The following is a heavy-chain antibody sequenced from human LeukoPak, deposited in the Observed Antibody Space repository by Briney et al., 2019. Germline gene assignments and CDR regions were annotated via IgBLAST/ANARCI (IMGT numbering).Heavy chain of an antibody. J-gene: IGHJ3*02. V-gene: IGHV3-30*04. CDR3: AKELAMIVVAPRRYAFDI. CDR1: GFTFSSYA. Sequence: GGSLRLSCAASGFTFSSYAMHWVRQAPGKGLEWVAAISYDGSNRYYADSVKGRFTISRDNSKSTLCLQMNSLRAEDTAVYYCAKELAMIVVAPRRYAFDIWGQGTMVTVSS. D-gene: IGHD3-22*01. CDR2: ISYDGSNR.